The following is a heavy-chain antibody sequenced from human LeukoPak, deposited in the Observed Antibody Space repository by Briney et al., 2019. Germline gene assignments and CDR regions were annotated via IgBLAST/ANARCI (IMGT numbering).Heavy chain of an antibody. CDR2: IIPIFGTA. CDR3: ARDNRPDYSNYGSWFDP. V-gene: IGHV1-69*13. Sequence: ASVKVSCKASGGTFSSYAISWVRQAPGQGLECMGGIIPIFGTANYAQKFQGRVTITADESTSTAYMELSSLRSEDTAVYYCARDNRPDYSNYGSWFDPWGQGTLVTVSS. CDR1: GGTFSSYA. D-gene: IGHD4-11*01. J-gene: IGHJ5*02.